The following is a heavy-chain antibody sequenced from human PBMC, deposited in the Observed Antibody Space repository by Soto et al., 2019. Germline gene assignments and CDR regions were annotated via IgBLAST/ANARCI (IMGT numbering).Heavy chain of an antibody. V-gene: IGHV3-30-3*01. D-gene: IGHD3-22*01. CDR1: GFTFSSYA. Sequence: GGSLRLSCAASGFTFSSYAMHWVRQAPGKGLEWVAVISYDGSNKYYADSVKGRFTISRDNSKNTLYLQMNSLRAEDTAVYYCAREAFEGSSGYFDYWGQGTLVTVSS. CDR3: AREAFEGSSGYFDY. J-gene: IGHJ4*02. CDR2: ISYDGSNK.